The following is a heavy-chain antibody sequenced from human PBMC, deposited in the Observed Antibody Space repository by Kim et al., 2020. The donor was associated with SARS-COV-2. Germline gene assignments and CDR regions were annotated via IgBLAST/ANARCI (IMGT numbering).Heavy chain of an antibody. CDR2: ISSSGSTI. Sequence: GGSLRLSCAASGFTFSSYEMNWVRQAPGKGLEWVSYISSSGSTIYYADSVKGRFTISRDNAKNSLYLQMNSLRAEDTAVYYCARGDIDYYGSGSYPHPPDNVDVWGQGTTVTVSS. V-gene: IGHV3-48*03. CDR1: GFTFSSYE. CDR3: ARGDIDYYGSGSYPHPPDNVDV. J-gene: IGHJ6*02. D-gene: IGHD3-10*01.